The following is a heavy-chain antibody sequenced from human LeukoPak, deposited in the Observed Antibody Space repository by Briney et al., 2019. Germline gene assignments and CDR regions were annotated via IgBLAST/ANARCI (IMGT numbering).Heavy chain of an antibody. Sequence: PSETLSLTCAVYGESFSGYYWSWIRQPPGKGLEWIGEVNDSGGANQNPSLKSRVTISVDTSKNQFSLKLSSVTAADTAVYYCARGPHNDSGDLDAFDIWDQGTMVTVSS. V-gene: IGHV4-34*01. J-gene: IGHJ3*02. D-gene: IGHD1-26*01. CDR2: VNDSGGA. CDR3: ARGPHNDSGDLDAFDI. CDR1: GESFSGYY.